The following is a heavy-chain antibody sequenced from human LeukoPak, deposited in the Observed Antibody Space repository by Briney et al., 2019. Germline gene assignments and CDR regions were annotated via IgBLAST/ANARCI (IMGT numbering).Heavy chain of an antibody. V-gene: IGHV3-30-3*01. CDR2: ISYDGSNK. Sequence: GGSLRLSCAASGFTFSSYAMHWVRQAPGKGLEWVAVISYDGSNKYYADSVKGRFTISRDNSKNTLYLQMNSLRAEDTAVYYCARELRPFDWIAVAFDYWGQGTLVTVSS. CDR1: GFTFSSYA. CDR3: ARELRPFDWIAVAFDY. J-gene: IGHJ4*02. D-gene: IGHD6-19*01.